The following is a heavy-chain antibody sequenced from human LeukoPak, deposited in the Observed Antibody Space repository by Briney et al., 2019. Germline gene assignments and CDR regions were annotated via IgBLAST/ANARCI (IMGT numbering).Heavy chain of an antibody. D-gene: IGHD3-3*01. V-gene: IGHV3-30*04. CDR2: ISYDGSNK. CDR3: ARDESPWSGYYTKNYYYGMDV. Sequence: PGRSLRLSCAASGFTFSSYAMHWVRQAPGKGLEWVAVISYDGSNKYYADSVKGRFTISRDNSKNTLYLQMNSLRAEDTAVYYCARDESPWSGYYTKNYYYGMDVWGQGTTVTVSS. CDR1: GFTFSSYA. J-gene: IGHJ6*02.